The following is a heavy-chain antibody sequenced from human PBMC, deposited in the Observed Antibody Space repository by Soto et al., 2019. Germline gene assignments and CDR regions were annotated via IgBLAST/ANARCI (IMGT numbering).Heavy chain of an antibody. J-gene: IGHJ3*02. CDR2: ISSSSSTI. D-gene: IGHD6-6*01. CDR1: GFTFSSYS. CDR3: ARDKAPIAALFCDAFDI. Sequence: GESLKISCAASGFTFSSYSMNWVRQAPGKGLEWVSYISSSSSTIYYADSVKGRFTISRDNAKNSLYLQMNSLRAEDTAVYYCARDKAPIAALFCDAFDIRGQGTMVTVSS. V-gene: IGHV3-48*04.